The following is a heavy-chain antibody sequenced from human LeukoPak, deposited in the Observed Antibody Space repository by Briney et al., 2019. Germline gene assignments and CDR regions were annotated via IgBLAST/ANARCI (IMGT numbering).Heavy chain of an antibody. CDR2: IYYSGST. V-gene: IGHV4-39*07. Sequence: SETLSLTCTVSGGSISSSSYYWGWIRQPPGKGLEWIGSIYYSGSTYYNPSLKSRVTISVDTSKNQFSLKLSSVTAADTAVYYCARIVVRVVVTAIETAFDYWGQGTLVTVSS. CDR3: ARIVVRVVVTAIETAFDY. D-gene: IGHD2-21*02. CDR1: GGSISSSSYY. J-gene: IGHJ4*02.